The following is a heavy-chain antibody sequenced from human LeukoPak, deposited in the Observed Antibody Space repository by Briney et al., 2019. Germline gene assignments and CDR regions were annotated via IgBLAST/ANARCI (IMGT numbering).Heavy chain of an antibody. J-gene: IGHJ4*02. CDR3: ASRKRWLHNLDY. CDR1: GGSFSGYY. Sequence: SETPSLTCAVYGGSFSGYYWSWIRQPPGKGLEWIGEINHSGSTNYNPSLKSRVTISVDTSKNQFSLKLSSVTAADTAVYYCASRKRWLHNLDYWGQGTLVTVSS. V-gene: IGHV4-34*01. D-gene: IGHD5-24*01. CDR2: INHSGST.